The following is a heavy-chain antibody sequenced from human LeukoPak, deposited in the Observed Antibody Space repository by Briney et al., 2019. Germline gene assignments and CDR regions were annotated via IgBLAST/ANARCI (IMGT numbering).Heavy chain of an antibody. V-gene: IGHV3-53*01. CDR2: IYSGGST. D-gene: IGHD3-3*01. J-gene: IGHJ6*03. CDR3: ASDFWSGYAGANYYMDV. Sequence: GGSLRLSCAASGFTVSSNYMSWVRQAPGKGLEWVSVIYSGGSTYYADSVKGRFTISRDNSKNTLYLQMNSLRAEDTAAYYCASDFWSGYAGANYYMDVWGKGTTVTVSS. CDR1: GFTVSSNY.